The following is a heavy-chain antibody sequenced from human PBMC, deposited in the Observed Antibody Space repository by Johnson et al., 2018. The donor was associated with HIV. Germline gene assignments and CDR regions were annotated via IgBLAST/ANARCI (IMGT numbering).Heavy chain of an antibody. CDR3: ARGGWGDAFDI. J-gene: IGHJ3*02. CDR1: GFSVSNNY. CDR2: ISSSGSTI. V-gene: IGHV3-11*04. Sequence: QVQLVESGGGLVQPGGSLRLSCGASGFSVSNNYINWVRQAPGKGLEWVSYISSSGSTIYYADSVKGRFTISRDNAKNSLYLQMNSLRAEDTAVYYCARGGWGDAFDIWGQGTMVTVSS. D-gene: IGHD3-16*01.